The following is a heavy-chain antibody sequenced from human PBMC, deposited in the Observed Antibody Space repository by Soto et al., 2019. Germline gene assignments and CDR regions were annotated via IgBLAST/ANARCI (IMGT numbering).Heavy chain of an antibody. CDR2: IFSNYEK. V-gene: IGHV2-26*01. J-gene: IGHJ4*02. CDR3: ARIRGGSRGYSGYEIFDY. Sequence: QATLRASGPVLVQPTEPLTLSCTVSGFSLSNARMAVSWIRQPPGKSLERLPHIFSNYEKSYSTSLKSRLTDSKDIPKRQVVLTMTNMDPVDPATYYCARIRGGSRGYSGYEIFDYWGQGTLVTVSS. CDR1: GFSLSNARMA. D-gene: IGHD5-12*01.